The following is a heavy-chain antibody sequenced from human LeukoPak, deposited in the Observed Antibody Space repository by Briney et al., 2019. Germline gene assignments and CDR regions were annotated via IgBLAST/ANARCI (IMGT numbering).Heavy chain of an antibody. CDR2: ISYDGSNK. Sequence: PGRSLRLSCAASGFTFSSHAMHWVRQAPGKGLEWVAVISYDGSNKYYADSVKGRFTISRDNSKNTLYLQMNSLRAEDTAVYYCAKEGWRNNRRLYYYYYYYMDVWGKGTTVTVSS. CDR1: GFTFSSHA. J-gene: IGHJ6*03. V-gene: IGHV3-30*04. CDR3: AKEGWRNNRRLYYYYYYYMDV. D-gene: IGHD4/OR15-4a*01.